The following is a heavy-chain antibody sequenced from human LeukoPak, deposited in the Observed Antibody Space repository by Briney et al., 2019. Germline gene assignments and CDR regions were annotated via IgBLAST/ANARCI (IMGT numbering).Heavy chain of an antibody. J-gene: IGHJ4*02. D-gene: IGHD1-26*01. CDR2: LHHTSST. CDR1: GYSISGGYY. Sequence: PSETLSLTCAVSGYSISGGYYWAWIRQPPGKGLEWIGSLHHTSSTYYNPSLKSRVTMSVDKSNNKFSLKLSSVTAADTALYYCARDRESSPWELLLDYWGQGILVTVSS. CDR3: ARDRESSPWELLLDY. V-gene: IGHV4-38-2*02.